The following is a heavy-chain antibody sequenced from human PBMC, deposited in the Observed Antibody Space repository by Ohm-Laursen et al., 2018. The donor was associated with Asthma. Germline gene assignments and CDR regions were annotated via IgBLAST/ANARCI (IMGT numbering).Heavy chain of an antibody. CDR1: GFTFSSYA. CDR2: ISGSGGST. CDR3: AKSGALGYYYGMDV. V-gene: IGHV3-23*01. J-gene: IGHJ6*02. D-gene: IGHD2-15*01. Sequence: GPLRLSCAASGFTFSSYAMSWVRQAPGKGLEWVSAISGSGGSTYYADSVKGRFTISRDNSKNTLYLQMNSLRAEDTAVYYCAKSGALGYYYGMDVWGQGTTVTVSS.